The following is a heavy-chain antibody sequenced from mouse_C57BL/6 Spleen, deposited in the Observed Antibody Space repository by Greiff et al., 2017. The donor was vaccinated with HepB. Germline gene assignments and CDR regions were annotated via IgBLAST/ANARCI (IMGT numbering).Heavy chain of an antibody. CDR1: GFTFSNYW. J-gene: IGHJ1*03. CDR2: IRLKSDNYAT. V-gene: IGHV6-3*01. Sequence: EVHLVESGGGLVQPGGSMKLSCVASGFTFSNYWMNWVRQSPEKGLEWVAQIRLKSDNYATHYAESVKGRFTIARDDSKSSVYLQMNNLRAEDTGIYYCTGNCYGSSYGYFDVWGTGTTVTVSS. D-gene: IGHD1-1*01. CDR3: TGNCYGSSYGYFDV.